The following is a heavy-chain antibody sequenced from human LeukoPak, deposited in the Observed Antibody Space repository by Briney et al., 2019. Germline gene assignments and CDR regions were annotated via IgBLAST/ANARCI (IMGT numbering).Heavy chain of an antibody. CDR1: GFTFSSYA. V-gene: IGHV3-30-3*01. CDR3: ARDYGDYNWFDP. D-gene: IGHD4-17*01. Sequence: GGSLRLSCAASGFTFSSYAMHWVRQAPGKGLEWVAVISYDGSNKYYADSVKGRFTISRDNSKNTLYLQMNSLRAEDTAVYYCARDYGDYNWFDPWGQGTPVTVSS. CDR2: ISYDGSNK. J-gene: IGHJ5*02.